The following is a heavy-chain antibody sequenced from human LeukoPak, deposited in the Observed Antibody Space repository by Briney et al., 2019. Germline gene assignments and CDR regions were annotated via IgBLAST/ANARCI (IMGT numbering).Heavy chain of an antibody. J-gene: IGHJ3*02. CDR1: GYTLTELS. CDR3: ATRNFGDSGAFDI. D-gene: IGHD4-17*01. Sequence: ASVKVSCKVSGYTLTELSMHWVRQAPGKGLEWMGGLHPEDGEAIYAQTLQGRVTMTEDTSTDTAYMELSSLRSEDTAVYYCATRNFGDSGAFDIWGQGTMVTVSS. CDR2: LHPEDGEA. V-gene: IGHV1-24*01.